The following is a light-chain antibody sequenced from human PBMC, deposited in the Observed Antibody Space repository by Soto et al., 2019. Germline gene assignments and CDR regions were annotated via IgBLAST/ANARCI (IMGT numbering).Light chain of an antibody. Sequence: DIQMTQSPSSLSASVGDRVTITCRASQSISSYLNWYQQKPGKAPKLLIYAASSLQSGVPSRFSDNGSGTDFTLTISSLQPEDFATYYCQQSYSTLRITFGGGTKVEIK. CDR3: QQSYSTLRIT. CDR2: AAS. J-gene: IGKJ4*01. V-gene: IGKV1-39*01. CDR1: QSISSY.